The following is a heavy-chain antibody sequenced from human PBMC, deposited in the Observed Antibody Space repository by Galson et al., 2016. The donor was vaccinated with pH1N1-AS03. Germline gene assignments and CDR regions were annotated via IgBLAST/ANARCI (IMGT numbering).Heavy chain of an antibody. J-gene: IGHJ4*02. V-gene: IGHV3-53*01. D-gene: IGHD5-24*01. CDR3: ARVDSSTYSDGWVPFEY. CDR2: IYTGGDT. CDR1: GLSVAKNY. Sequence: SLRLSCAVSGLSVAKNYMSWVRQAPGKGLEWVSSIYTGGDTFYTDSVRGRFTISRDDSKNTLYLQMNSLRTADTAMYYCARVDSSTYSDGWVPFEYWGQGTLVTVSS.